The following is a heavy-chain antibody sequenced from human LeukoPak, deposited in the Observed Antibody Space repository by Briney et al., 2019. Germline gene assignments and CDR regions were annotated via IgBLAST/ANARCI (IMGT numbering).Heavy chain of an antibody. V-gene: IGHV4-39*07. CDR1: GGSISSSNYY. CDR2: IYYSGST. J-gene: IGHJ4*02. CDR3: ARNFDWLSIGNY. Sequence: SETLSLTCTVSGGSISSSNYYWGWIRQPPGKGLEWIGSIYYSGSTYYNPSLKSRVTISVDTSKNQFSLKLSSVTAADTAVYYCARNFDWLSIGNYWGQGTLVTVSS. D-gene: IGHD3-9*01.